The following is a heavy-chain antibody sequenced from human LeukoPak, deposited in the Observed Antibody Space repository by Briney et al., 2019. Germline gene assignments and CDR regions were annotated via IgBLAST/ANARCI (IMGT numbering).Heavy chain of an antibody. D-gene: IGHD1-14*01. CDR3: VKDNPLDY. Sequence: PGGSLRLSCAASGFTFSDYYMSWIRQAPGKGLEWVSYISSSGSTIYYADSMKGRFTISRDNSKNTLYLHINSLRAEDTAVYYCVKDNPLDYWGQGTLVIVSS. V-gene: IGHV3-11*04. CDR1: GFTFSDYY. CDR2: ISSSGSTI. J-gene: IGHJ4*02.